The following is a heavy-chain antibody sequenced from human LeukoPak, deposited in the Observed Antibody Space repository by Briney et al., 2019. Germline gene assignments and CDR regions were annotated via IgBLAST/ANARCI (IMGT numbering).Heavy chain of an antibody. J-gene: IGHJ4*02. CDR1: GHSFTSYW. V-gene: IGHV5-51*01. CDR2: IHPGDSDT. CDR3: ARLGWYIDY. Sequence: GESLKISCKASGHSFTSYWIGWVRQMPGKGLDWMGIIHPGDSDTRYSPSFQGQVTISADKSISTAYLQWNSLKASDTAMYYCARLGWYIDYWGQGTLVTVSS. D-gene: IGHD6-19*01.